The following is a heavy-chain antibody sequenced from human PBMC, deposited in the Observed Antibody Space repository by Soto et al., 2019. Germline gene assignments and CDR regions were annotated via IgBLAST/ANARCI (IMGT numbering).Heavy chain of an antibody. CDR2: ISAYNGNT. CDR1: GYTFTNFG. D-gene: IGHD2-15*01. CDR3: ARGGTPIDS. J-gene: IGHJ4*02. Sequence: QVQLVQSGAEVKKPGASVKVSCKASGYTFTNFGISGVRQAPGQGLEWMGWISAYNGNTNYAQNVQGRITMTTDTSTCTAYIELSRLRSDDTAVYYWARGGTPIDSWGQRTLVTVSA. V-gene: IGHV1-18*01.